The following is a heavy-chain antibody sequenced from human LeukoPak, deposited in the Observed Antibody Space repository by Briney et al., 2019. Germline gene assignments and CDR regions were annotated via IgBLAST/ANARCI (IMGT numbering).Heavy chain of an antibody. CDR3: ARERFGGGAHMDV. J-gene: IGHJ6*03. CDR1: GGSFSVYY. CDR2: IYYSGST. D-gene: IGHD3-10*01. Sequence: RASETLSLTCAVYGGSFSVYYWSWIRQPPGKGLEWIGSIYYSGSTYYNPSLKSRVTISVDTSKNQFSLKMSSVTGADTAVYYCARERFGGGAHMDVWGKGTTVTVSS. V-gene: IGHV4-34*01.